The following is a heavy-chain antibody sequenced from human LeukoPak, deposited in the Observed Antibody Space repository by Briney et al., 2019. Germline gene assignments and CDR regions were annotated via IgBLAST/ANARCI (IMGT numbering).Heavy chain of an antibody. CDR1: GGSISSNTYY. D-gene: IGHD2-15*01. CDR3: VRQGGCYGGSWLTDFDY. V-gene: IGHV4-39*01. Sequence: ASETLSLTCTVSGGSISSNTYYWGWIRQPPGRGLEWIGTIHYSGSTYYKPSLKSRVTISVDTSKSQFSLKLTSVTAADTAVYYCVRQGGCYGGSWLTDFDYWGQGTLVTVSS. J-gene: IGHJ4*02. CDR2: IHYSGST.